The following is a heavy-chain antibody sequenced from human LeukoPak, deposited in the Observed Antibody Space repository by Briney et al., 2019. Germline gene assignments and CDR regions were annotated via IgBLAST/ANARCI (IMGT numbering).Heavy chain of an antibody. CDR3: ARSFPRITIFGVVLGGDAFDI. V-gene: IGHV4-39*07. CDR1: GGSISSSSYY. J-gene: IGHJ3*02. D-gene: IGHD3-3*01. CDR2: IYYSGST. Sequence: SETLSLTCTVSGGSISSSSYYWGWIRQPPGKGLEWIGSIYYSGSTYYNPSLKSRVTISVDTSKNQFSLKLSSVTAADTAVYYCARSFPRITIFGVVLGGDAFDIWGQGTMVTVSS.